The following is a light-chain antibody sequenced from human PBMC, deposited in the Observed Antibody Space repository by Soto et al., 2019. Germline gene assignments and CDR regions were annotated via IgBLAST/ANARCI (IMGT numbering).Light chain of an antibody. J-gene: IGLJ1*01. CDR2: RNN. V-gene: IGLV1-44*01. Sequence: QSVLTQAPSASETPGQRATISCSGGSSNIGRNTVNWYQQLPGTAPKLLIYRNNRRPSGVPDRFSGSKSGTSASLAISGLQSEDEADYYCAAWDDSLTDYVFGTGTEATVL. CDR3: AAWDDSLTDYV. CDR1: SSNIGRNT.